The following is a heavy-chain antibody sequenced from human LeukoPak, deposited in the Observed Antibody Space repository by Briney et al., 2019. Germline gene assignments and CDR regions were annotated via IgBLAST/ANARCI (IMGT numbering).Heavy chain of an antibody. CDR1: GYTFTVNY. CDR2: INTNSGGT. J-gene: IGHJ4*02. Sequence: ASVKLTCKSSGYTFTVNYMHWVRQPHGQGIEWMGWINTNSGGTNYAQKFQVRVTITRDTYISTAYMDLSRLRSDDTAVYYCVRDCRGWYYFDYWGQGTLVTVSS. D-gene: IGHD6-19*01. V-gene: IGHV1-2*02. CDR3: VRDCRGWYYFDY.